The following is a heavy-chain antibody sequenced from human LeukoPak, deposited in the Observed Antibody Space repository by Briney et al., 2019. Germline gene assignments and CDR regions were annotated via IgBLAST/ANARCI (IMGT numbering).Heavy chain of an antibody. CDR3: ARSSATTAFKYYFDY. CDR2: INHSGST. Sequence: PSETLSLTCAVYGGSFSGYYRSWIRRPPGKGLEWIGEINHSGSTNYNPSLKSRVTISVDTSKNQFSLKLSSATAADTAVYYCARSSATTAFKYYFDYWGQGTLVTVSS. D-gene: IGHD5-12*01. J-gene: IGHJ4*02. V-gene: IGHV4-34*01. CDR1: GGSFSGYY.